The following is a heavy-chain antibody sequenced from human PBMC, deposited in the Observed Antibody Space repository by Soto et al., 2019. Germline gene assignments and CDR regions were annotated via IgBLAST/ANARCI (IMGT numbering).Heavy chain of an antibody. D-gene: IGHD3-22*01. CDR1: GGSVSSGSYY. CDR2: IDCSGST. Sequence: QVQLQESGPGLVKPSETLSLSCSVSGGSVSSGSYYWSWIRQPPGKGLEWIGYIDCSGSTNYKPSLKSRVTISVDTSKNQFFLKLSSVTAADTAVYYCARGDYYDSSGGFDPWGQGTLVTVSS. J-gene: IGHJ5*02. CDR3: ARGDYYDSSGGFDP. V-gene: IGHV4-61*01.